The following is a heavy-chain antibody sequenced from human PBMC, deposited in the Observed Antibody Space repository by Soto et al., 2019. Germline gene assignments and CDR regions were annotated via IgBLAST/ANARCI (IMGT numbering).Heavy chain of an antibody. J-gene: IGHJ4*02. CDR1: GYTFTSYG. CDR2: ISAYNGNT. V-gene: IGHV1-18*01. Sequence: ASVKVSCKASGYTFTSYGISLVRQAPGQGLEWMGWISAYNGNTNYAQKLQGRVTMTTDTSTSTAYMELRSLRSDDTAVYYCAAMVGGVVLAAHYFDYWGQGTLVTVAS. CDR3: AAMVGGVVLAAHYFDY. D-gene: IGHD2-2*01.